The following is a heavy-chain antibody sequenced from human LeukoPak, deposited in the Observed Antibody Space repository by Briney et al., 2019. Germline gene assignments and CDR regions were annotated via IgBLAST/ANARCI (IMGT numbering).Heavy chain of an antibody. J-gene: IGHJ3*02. CDR3: ARDRRTSSAPNDAFDI. D-gene: IGHD6-25*01. CDR1: GGSISSYY. Sequence: SETLSLTCTVSGGSISSYYWSWLRQPPGEGLEWIGYIYYSGSTNYNPSLESRVTISVDTSKNKFSLKLSSVTAADTAVYYCARDRRTSSAPNDAFDIWGQGTMVTVSS. V-gene: IGHV4-59*01. CDR2: IYYSGST.